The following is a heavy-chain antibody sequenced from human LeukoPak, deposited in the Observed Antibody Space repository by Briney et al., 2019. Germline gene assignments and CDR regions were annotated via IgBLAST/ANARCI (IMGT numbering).Heavy chain of an antibody. V-gene: IGHV3-33*01. J-gene: IGHJ4*02. CDR2: LWAHGRSE. D-gene: IGHD3-22*01. CDR3: ARDDDTSSHYSLFEY. Sequence: GGSQRLSCAASGFTLRSHGMHWVRQAPGKGLEWVAVLWAHGRSEYYVDSVKGRFSISRDTSRSTVYLQMNSLRVEDTAVYYCARDDDTSSHYSLFEYWGQGTRVTVSS. CDR1: GFTLRSHG.